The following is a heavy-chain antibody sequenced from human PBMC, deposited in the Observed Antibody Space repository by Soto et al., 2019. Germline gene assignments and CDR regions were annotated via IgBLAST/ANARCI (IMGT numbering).Heavy chain of an antibody. J-gene: IGHJ6*02. D-gene: IGHD5-12*01. CDR1: GFTFSGYW. CDR3: ARAGGYFGYYYGMDV. CDR2: INGDGSST. Sequence: GGSLRLSCAASGFTFSGYWMHWVRQAPGKGLVWVSRINGDGSSTSYADSVKGRFTISRDNAKNTLYLQMNSLRAEDTAVYYCARAGGYFGYYYGMDVWGQGTTVTVSS. V-gene: IGHV3-74*01.